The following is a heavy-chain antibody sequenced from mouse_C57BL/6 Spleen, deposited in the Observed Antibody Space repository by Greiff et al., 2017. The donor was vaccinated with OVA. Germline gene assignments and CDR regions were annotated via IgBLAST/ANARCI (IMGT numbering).Heavy chain of an antibody. CDR3: AREALYYGSSYFDY. CDR2: ISYDGSN. D-gene: IGHD1-1*01. J-gene: IGHJ2*01. V-gene: IGHV3-6*01. CDR1: GYSITSGYY. Sequence: DVKLQESGPGLVKPSQSLSLTCSVTGYSITSGYYWNWIRQFPGNKLEWMGYISYDGSNNYNPSLKNRISITRDTSKNQFFLKLNSVTTEDTATYYCAREALYYGSSYFDYWGQGTTLTVSS.